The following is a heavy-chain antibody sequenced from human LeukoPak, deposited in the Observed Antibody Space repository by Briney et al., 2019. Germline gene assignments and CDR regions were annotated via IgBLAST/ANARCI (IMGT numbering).Heavy chain of an antibody. D-gene: IGHD6-19*01. CDR2: ISYDGSNK. CDR3: AKDLGAVAERAFFCDY. V-gene: IGHV3-30*18. Sequence: GRSLRLSCAASGFTFSSYGMHWVRQAPGKGLEWVAVISYDGSNKYYADSVKGRFTISRDNSKNTLYLQMNSLRAEDTAVYYCAKDLGAVAERAFFCDYWGQGTLVTVSS. J-gene: IGHJ4*02. CDR1: GFTFSSYG.